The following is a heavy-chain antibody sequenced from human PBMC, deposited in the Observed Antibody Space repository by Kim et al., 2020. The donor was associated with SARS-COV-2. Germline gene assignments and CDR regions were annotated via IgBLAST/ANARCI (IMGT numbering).Heavy chain of an antibody. V-gene: IGHV1-2*02. CDR3: ARGSVQLPTVGG. Sequence: NYAQKFQGRVTMTRDTSISTAYMELSRLRSDDTAVYYCARGSVQLPTVGGWGQGTLVTVSS. D-gene: IGHD1-1*01. J-gene: IGHJ4*02.